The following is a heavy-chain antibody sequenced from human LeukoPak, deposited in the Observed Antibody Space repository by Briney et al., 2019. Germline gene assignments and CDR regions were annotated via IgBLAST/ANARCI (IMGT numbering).Heavy chain of an antibody. Sequence: PGGSLRLSCAASGFTFDDYAMHWVRQAPGKGLEWVSGISWNSGSIGYADSVKGRFTISRDNAKNSLYLQMNSLRAEDTALYYCARELVVVPAARYYFDYWGQGTLVTVSS. CDR2: ISWNSGSI. V-gene: IGHV3-9*01. CDR3: ARELVVVPAARYYFDY. J-gene: IGHJ4*02. D-gene: IGHD2-2*01. CDR1: GFTFDDYA.